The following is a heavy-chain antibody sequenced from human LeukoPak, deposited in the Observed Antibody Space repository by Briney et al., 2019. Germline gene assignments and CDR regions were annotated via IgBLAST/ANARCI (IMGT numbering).Heavy chain of an antibody. CDR2: IKYDGTYQ. CDR1: GFTFGAYD. J-gene: IGHJ3*01. Sequence: GGSLRLSCVASGFTFGAYDIHWVRQAPGKGLDWVASIKYDGTYQYYADSAKDRFTISRDNSKNTLYLQMSSLRAETTSIYYCTKERNGFDYWGQGTMVTVSS. V-gene: IGHV3-30*02. CDR3: TKERNGFDY.